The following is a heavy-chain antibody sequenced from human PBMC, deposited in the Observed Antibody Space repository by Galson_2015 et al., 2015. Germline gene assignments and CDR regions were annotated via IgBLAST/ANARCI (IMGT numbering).Heavy chain of an antibody. D-gene: IGHD4-17*01. V-gene: IGHV3-30-3*01. J-gene: IGHJ4*02. CDR2: ISYDGSNK. Sequence: SLRLSCAASGFTFSSYALDWVRQAPGKGLEWVAVISYDGSNKYYADSVKGRFTISRDNSKNTLSLQMNSLRAEDTAVYYWARDFSGDYVGGDFDYWGQGTLVTVSS. CDR3: ARDFSGDYVGGDFDY. CDR1: GFTFSSYA.